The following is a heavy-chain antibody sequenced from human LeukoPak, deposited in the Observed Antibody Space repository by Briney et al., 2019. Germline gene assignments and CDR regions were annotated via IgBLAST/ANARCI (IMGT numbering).Heavy chain of an antibody. V-gene: IGHV3-64*01. J-gene: IGHJ4*02. D-gene: IGHD3-16*01. CDR2: ISSNGGST. Sequence: GQSLRLSCAVYGFTLSSYAMHWVSQAQGKGMEYDSAISSNGGSTYYANSVKGRFTISRDNSKNTLYLQMGSLRAEDMAVYYCARGSVGYYDPLIWGQGTLVTVSS. CDR1: GFTLSSYA. CDR3: ARGSVGYYDPLI.